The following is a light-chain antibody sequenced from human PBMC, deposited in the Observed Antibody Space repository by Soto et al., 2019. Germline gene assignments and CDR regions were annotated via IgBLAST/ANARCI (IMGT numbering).Light chain of an antibody. CDR3: QQYGNSPQS. J-gene: IGKJ1*01. V-gene: IGKV1-5*01. Sequence: DIQMTQSPSTLSASVGDRVTITCRASQRISGGLAGYQQTPGKAPKVLIYDASILESGVPSRFCGSGSGTEFTLTISRLEPEDFAVYYCQQYGNSPQSFGQGTKVDIK. CDR2: DAS. CDR1: QRISGG.